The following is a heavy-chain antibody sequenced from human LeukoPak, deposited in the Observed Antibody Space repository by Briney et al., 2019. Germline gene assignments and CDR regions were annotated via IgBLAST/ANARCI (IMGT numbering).Heavy chain of an antibody. CDR3: ARVDNFYDSSGYYYL. D-gene: IGHD3-22*01. Sequence: ASVKVSCKASGGTFSSYAISWVRQAPGQGLEWMGWINPNSGGTNYAQKFQGRVTMTRDTSISTAYMELSRLRSDDTAVYYCARVDNFYDSSGYYYLWGQGTLVTVSS. V-gene: IGHV1-2*02. CDR1: GGTFSSYA. J-gene: IGHJ5*02. CDR2: INPNSGGT.